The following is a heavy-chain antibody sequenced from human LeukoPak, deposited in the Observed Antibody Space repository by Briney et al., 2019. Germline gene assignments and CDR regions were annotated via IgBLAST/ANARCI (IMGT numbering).Heavy chain of an antibody. V-gene: IGHV4-59*12. CDR3: AREGGPDRPLDY. CDR2: IYYSGST. J-gene: IGHJ4*02. Sequence: SETLSLTCTVSGGSISSYYWSWIRQPPGKGLEWIGYIYYSGSTNYNPSLKSRVTMSVDMSENHISLRLTSVTAADTAVYYCAREGGPDRPLDYSGQGTLVTVSS. CDR1: GGSISSYY.